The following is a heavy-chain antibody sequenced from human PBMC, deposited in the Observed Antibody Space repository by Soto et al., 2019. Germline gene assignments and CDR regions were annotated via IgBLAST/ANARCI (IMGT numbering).Heavy chain of an antibody. Sequence: RASVKVSCKASGYTFTSYYINWVRQATGQGLEWMGWMNPNSGNTGYAQKFQGRVTMTRNTSISTAYMELSSLRSEDTAVYYCARGGIALEDYYYYGMDVWGQGTTVTVSS. CDR2: MNPNSGNT. CDR1: GYTFTSYY. D-gene: IGHD6-13*01. V-gene: IGHV1-8*01. J-gene: IGHJ6*02. CDR3: ARGGIALEDYYYYGMDV.